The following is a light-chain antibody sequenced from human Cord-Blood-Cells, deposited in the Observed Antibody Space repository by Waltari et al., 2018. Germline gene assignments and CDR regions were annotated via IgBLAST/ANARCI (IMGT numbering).Light chain of an antibody. Sequence: EIVLTQSPATLSLSPGERATLSCRASQSVGSYLAWYQQKPGQAPRLLIYDASSCATGIPARFSGSGSGTDFTLTISSLEPEDFAVYYCQQRSNWPWTFGQGTKVEIK. J-gene: IGKJ1*01. V-gene: IGKV3-11*01. CDR3: QQRSNWPWT. CDR2: DAS. CDR1: QSVGSY.